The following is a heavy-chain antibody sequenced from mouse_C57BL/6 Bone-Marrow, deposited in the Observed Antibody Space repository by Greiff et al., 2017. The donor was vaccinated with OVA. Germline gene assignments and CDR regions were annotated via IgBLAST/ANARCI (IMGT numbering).Heavy chain of an antibody. CDR1: GFSLTSYG. CDR2: IWGGGST. V-gene: IGHV2-9*01. CDR3: VGVMVTTRAWFAY. Sequence: VKVVESGPGLVAPSQSLSITCTVSGFSLTSYGLDWVRQPPGKGLEWLGVIWGGGSTNYNSALMSRLSISKDNSKSQVFLKMNSLQTDDTAMYYCVGVMVTTRAWFAYWGQGTLVTVSA. D-gene: IGHD2-2*01. J-gene: IGHJ3*01.